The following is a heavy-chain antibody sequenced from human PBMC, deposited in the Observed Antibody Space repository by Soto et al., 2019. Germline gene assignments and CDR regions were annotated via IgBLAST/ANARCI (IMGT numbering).Heavy chain of an antibody. CDR2: ISGSGGST. CDR1: GFTFSSYA. D-gene: IGHD5-12*01. CDR3: AKDSARGYSGYDEGFDY. V-gene: IGHV3-23*01. Sequence: GGSLRLSCAASGFTFSSYAMSWVRQAPGKGLEWVSAISGSGGSTYYADSVKGRFTISRDNSKNRLYLQMNSLRAEDTAVYYCAKDSARGYSGYDEGFDYWGQGTLVTVSS. J-gene: IGHJ4*02.